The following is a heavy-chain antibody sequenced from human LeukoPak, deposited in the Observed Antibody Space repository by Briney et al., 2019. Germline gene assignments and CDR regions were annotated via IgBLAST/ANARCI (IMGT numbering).Heavy chain of an antibody. CDR2: ISSNGGST. D-gene: IGHD6-19*01. Sequence: PGGSLTLSCAASGFPFSSYAMHWVRQAPGKGLEYVAAISSNGGSTYYANSVKGGFTISRDNSKNTLYLQMGSLRAEDMAVYYCARGTLAGSFDYWGQGTLVTVSS. V-gene: IGHV3-64*01. J-gene: IGHJ4*02. CDR1: GFPFSSYA. CDR3: ARGTLAGSFDY.